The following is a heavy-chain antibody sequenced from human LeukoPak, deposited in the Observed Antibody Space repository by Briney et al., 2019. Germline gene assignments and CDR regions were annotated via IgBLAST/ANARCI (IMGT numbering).Heavy chain of an antibody. CDR1: GFTFSDYY. J-gene: IGHJ3*02. D-gene: IGHD5-24*01. Sequence: GGSPRLSCAASGFTFSDYYMSWIRQAPGKGLEWVSYISSSGSPIYYADSVKGRFTISRDNAKNSLYLQMNSLSAEDTAVYYCARVRDGYNWWDAFDIWGQGTMVTVSS. V-gene: IGHV3-11*01. CDR3: ARVRDGYNWWDAFDI. CDR2: ISSSGSPI.